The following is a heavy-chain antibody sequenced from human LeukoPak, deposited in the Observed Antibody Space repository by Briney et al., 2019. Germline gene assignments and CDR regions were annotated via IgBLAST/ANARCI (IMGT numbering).Heavy chain of an antibody. CDR1: GGSISSSSYY. Sequence: PSETLSLTCTVSGGSISSSSYYWGWIRQPPGKGLEWIGSIYYSGSTNYNPSLKSRVTMLIDTSKNQFSLKLSSVTAADTAVYYCARGRYSAGDNWFDPWGQGTLVTVSS. J-gene: IGHJ5*02. V-gene: IGHV4-39*07. D-gene: IGHD3-9*01. CDR2: IYYSGST. CDR3: ARGRYSAGDNWFDP.